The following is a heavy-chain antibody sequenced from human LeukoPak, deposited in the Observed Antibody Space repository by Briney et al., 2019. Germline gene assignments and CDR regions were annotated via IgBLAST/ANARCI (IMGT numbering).Heavy chain of an antibody. CDR1: GFTFSSYA. V-gene: IGHV3-23*01. Sequence: GGSLRLSCAASGFTFSSYAMSWVRQAPGKGLEWVSAISGSGGSTYSADSVKGRFTISRDNSKNTLYLQMNSLRAEDTAVYYCAKDGMYSSSSSYYFDYWGQGTLVTVSS. J-gene: IGHJ4*02. D-gene: IGHD6-6*01. CDR3: AKDGMYSSSSSYYFDY. CDR2: ISGSGGST.